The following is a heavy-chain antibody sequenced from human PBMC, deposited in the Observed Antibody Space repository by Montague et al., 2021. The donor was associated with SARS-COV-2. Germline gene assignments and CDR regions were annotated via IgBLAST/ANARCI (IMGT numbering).Heavy chain of an antibody. CDR3: ARPAAPGTKDWFDP. Sequence: PALVKPTQTLTLTCTLSGFSLITAGVSVAWIRQSPGKPLEWLARIDWDDDNYYTTSLQTRLTISKDTSKDQVVLTMTNMDPADTAMYYCARPAAPGTKDWFDPWGQGVLVTVSS. D-gene: IGHD6-13*01. CDR1: GFSLITAGVS. V-gene: IGHV2-70*11. CDR2: IDWDDDN. J-gene: IGHJ5*02.